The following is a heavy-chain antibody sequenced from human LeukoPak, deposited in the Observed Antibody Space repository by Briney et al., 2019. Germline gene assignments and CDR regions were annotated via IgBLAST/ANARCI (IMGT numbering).Heavy chain of an antibody. CDR1: EFTVSRNY. D-gene: IGHD5-24*01. CDR3: TRDQMNY. CDR2: IFSNGDT. V-gene: IGHV3-53*01. J-gene: IGHJ4*02. Sequence: GGSLTLSCTASEFTVSRNYMLWVRQAPGKGLEWVSLIFSNGDTHYADSVKGRFTISRDTSNNTVSLQMNSLRVEDTAMYYCTRDQMNYWGQGTLVTVSS.